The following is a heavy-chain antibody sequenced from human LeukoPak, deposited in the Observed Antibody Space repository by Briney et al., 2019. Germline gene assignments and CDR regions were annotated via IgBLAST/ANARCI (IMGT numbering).Heavy chain of an antibody. Sequence: ASQTLSLTCTVSGGSISSGSYYWSWIRQPAGKGLEWIGRIYTSGSTNYNPSLKSRVTISVDTSKNQFSLKLSSVTAADTAVYYCARDQVKGYYYYMDVWGKGTTVTVSS. V-gene: IGHV4-61*02. J-gene: IGHJ6*03. CDR3: ARDQVKGYYYYMDV. CDR2: IYTSGST. CDR1: GGSISSGSYY.